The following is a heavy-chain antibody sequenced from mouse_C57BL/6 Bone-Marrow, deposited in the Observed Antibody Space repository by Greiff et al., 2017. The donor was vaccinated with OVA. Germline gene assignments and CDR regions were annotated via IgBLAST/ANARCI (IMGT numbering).Heavy chain of an antibody. J-gene: IGHJ2*01. V-gene: IGHV1-18*01. Sequence: EVQLQQSGPELVKPGASVKIPCKASGYTFTDYNMDWVKQSHGKSLEWIGDINPNNGGTSYNQKFKGKATLTVDKSSSTAYMELRSLTSEDTAVYYCARKGDYYGSSWDYWGQGTTLTVSS. CDR3: ARKGDYYGSSWDY. CDR2: INPNNGGT. CDR1: GYTFTDYN. D-gene: IGHD1-1*01.